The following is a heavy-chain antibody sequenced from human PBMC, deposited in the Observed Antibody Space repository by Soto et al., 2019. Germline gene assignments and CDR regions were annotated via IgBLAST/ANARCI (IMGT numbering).Heavy chain of an antibody. CDR3: VRVVAIPGYPDN. D-gene: IGHD5-12*01. CDR2: IVPTVDTS. J-gene: IGHJ4*02. CDR1: GATFSSYA. V-gene: IGHV1-69*14. Sequence: QVQLVQSGAEVRQPASSVKVSCKTSGATFSSYAITWVLQAPGQGLEWMGGIVPTVDTSTYAQKFQGRVTITADKFTNTVYRELSSLRSDDTAVYYCVRVVAIPGYPDNWGQGTLVTVSS.